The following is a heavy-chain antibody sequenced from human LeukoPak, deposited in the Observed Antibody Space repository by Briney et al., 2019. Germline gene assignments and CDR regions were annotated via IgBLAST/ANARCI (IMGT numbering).Heavy chain of an antibody. V-gene: IGHV3-66*01. Sequence: GSLRLSCSASGFTVSSNYMSWVRQAPGKGLEWVSVIYSGGSTYYADSVKGRFTISRDNSKNTLYLQMNSLRAEDTAVYYCPRVYSRTVGAGDYWGQGTLVTVSS. CDR1: GFTVSSNY. J-gene: IGHJ4*02. CDR2: IYSGGST. CDR3: PRVYSRTVGAGDY. D-gene: IGHD1-26*01.